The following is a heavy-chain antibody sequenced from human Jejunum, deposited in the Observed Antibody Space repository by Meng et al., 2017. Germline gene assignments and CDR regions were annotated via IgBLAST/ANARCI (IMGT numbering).Heavy chain of an antibody. V-gene: IGHV3-74*03. CDR3: TNDRLKH. CDR2: IDPHGSDP. CDR1: GFSITDPL. J-gene: IGHJ1*01. Sequence: LVGSGGGVFQPGVPLRLSFTASGFSITDPLTHWVRQGPGKGPVWVSRIDPHGSDPTYADSVKGRFTISRDNVKTTVYLQMNSLRAEDSAFYYCTNDRLKHWGQGALVTVSS. D-gene: IGHD1-1*01.